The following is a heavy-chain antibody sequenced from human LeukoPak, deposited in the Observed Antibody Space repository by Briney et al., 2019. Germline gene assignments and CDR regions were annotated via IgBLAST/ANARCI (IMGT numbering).Heavy chain of an antibody. CDR2: FYPEDGET. V-gene: IGHV1-24*01. CDR3: ATVGWGSGKNYYYYMDV. J-gene: IGHJ6*03. CDR1: GYTLTELS. D-gene: IGHD3-10*01. Sequence: ASVTVSCKVSGYTLTELSMHWVRQAPGKGLEGMGGFYPEDGETIYAQKFQGRVTMTEDTSTDTAYMELSSLRSEDTAVYYCATVGWGSGKNYYYYMDVWGKGTTVTISS.